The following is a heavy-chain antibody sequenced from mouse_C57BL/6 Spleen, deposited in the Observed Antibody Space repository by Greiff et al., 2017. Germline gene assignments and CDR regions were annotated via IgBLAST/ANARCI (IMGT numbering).Heavy chain of an antibody. CDR3: AREGQSTMVTTYYFDY. CDR2: INPSTGGT. CDR1: GYSFTGYY. V-gene: IGHV1-43*01. Sequence: VQLQQSGPELVKPGASVKISCKASGYSFTGYYMHWVKQSSEKSLEWIGEINPSTGGTSYNQKFKGKATLTVDKSSSTAYMQLKSLTSEDSAVYYCAREGQSTMVTTYYFDYWGQGTTLTVSS. J-gene: IGHJ2*01. D-gene: IGHD2-1*01.